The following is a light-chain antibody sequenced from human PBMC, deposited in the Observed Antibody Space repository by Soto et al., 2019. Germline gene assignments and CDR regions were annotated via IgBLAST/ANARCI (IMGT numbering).Light chain of an antibody. V-gene: IGKV3-15*01. CDR1: QSVSSY. CDR3: QQYNNWPRT. Sequence: EIVLTQSPATLSLSPGERATLSCRASQSVSSYLAWYQQKPGQAPRLLIYGASTRATGIPARFSGSGSGTEFTLTINSLQSEDVAVYYCQQYNNWPRTFGQGTKVDIK. J-gene: IGKJ1*01. CDR2: GAS.